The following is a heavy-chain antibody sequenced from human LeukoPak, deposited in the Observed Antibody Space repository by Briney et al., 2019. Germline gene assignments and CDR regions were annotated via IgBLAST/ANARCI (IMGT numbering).Heavy chain of an antibody. V-gene: IGHV3-23*01. D-gene: IGHD1-26*01. CDR1: GFTFSSYA. Sequence: PGGSLRLSCAASGFTFSSYAMSWVRQAPGKGLEWVSVISGSGGSTYYADSVKGRFTISRDNSKNTLYLQMNSLRAEDTAVYYCARGGGATLYYYFDYWGQGTLVTVSS. J-gene: IGHJ4*02. CDR2: ISGSGGST. CDR3: ARGGGATLYYYFDY.